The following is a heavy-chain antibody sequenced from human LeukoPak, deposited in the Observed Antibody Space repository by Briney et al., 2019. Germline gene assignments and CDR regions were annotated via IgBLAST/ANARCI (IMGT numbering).Heavy chain of an antibody. V-gene: IGHV3-72*01. Sequence: GGSLRLSCAAPGFTFSDHYMDWVRQAPGKGLEWVGRIRNKPNSYTTECAASVKGRFTISRDDSKNSLYLQMNSLKTEDTAVYYCARAPLNWNGVDYWGQGTLVTVSS. D-gene: IGHD1-1*01. CDR1: GFTFSDHY. J-gene: IGHJ4*02. CDR3: ARAPLNWNGVDY. CDR2: IRNKPNSYTT.